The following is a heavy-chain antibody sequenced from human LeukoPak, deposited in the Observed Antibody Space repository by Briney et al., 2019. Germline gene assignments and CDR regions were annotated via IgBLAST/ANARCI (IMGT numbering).Heavy chain of an antibody. CDR3: ARLAAAGHDFDY. D-gene: IGHD6-13*01. Sequence: WVAVIWYDGSNKYYADSVKGRFTISRDNSKNTLYLQMNSLRAEDTAVYYCARLAAAGHDFDYWGQGTLVTVSS. CDR2: IWYDGSNK. J-gene: IGHJ4*02. V-gene: IGHV3-33*01.